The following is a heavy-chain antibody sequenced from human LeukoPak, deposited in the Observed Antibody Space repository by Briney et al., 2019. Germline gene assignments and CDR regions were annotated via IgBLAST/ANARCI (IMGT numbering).Heavy chain of an antibody. Sequence: PSETLSLTCAVYGGSFSGYYWSWIRQPPGKGLEWIGEINHSGSTNYNPSLKSRVTISVDTSKNQFSLKLSSVTAADTAVYCCARASGSYEVDYWGQGTLVTVSS. CDR2: INHSGST. CDR1: GGSFSGYY. V-gene: IGHV4-34*01. J-gene: IGHJ4*02. CDR3: ARASGSYEVDY. D-gene: IGHD1-26*01.